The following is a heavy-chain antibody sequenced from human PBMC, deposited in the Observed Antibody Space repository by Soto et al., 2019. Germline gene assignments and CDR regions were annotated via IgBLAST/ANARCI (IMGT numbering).Heavy chain of an antibody. V-gene: IGHV1-24*01. CDR2: FDPEDGET. CDR3: ATPFSCGYDFRF. CDR1: GYTLTELS. Sequence: RASVKVACKVSGYTLTELSMHWVRQAPGKGLEWMGGFDPEDGETIYAQKFQGRVTMTEDTSTDTAYMELSSLRSEDTAVYYCATPFSCGYDFRFWGQGTLVSVS. D-gene: IGHD5-12*01. J-gene: IGHJ1*01.